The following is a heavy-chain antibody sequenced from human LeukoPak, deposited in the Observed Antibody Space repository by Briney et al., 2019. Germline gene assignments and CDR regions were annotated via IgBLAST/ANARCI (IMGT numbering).Heavy chain of an antibody. CDR1: GGSFSGYY. J-gene: IGHJ4*02. CDR3: ARGHSSSWFDY. D-gene: IGHD6-6*01. Sequence: SETLSLTCAVYGGSFSGYYWSWIRQPPGKGLEWIGEINHSGSTNYNPSLNSRVTISVDTSKNQSSLKLSSVTAADTAVYYCARGHSSSWFDYWGQGTLVTVSS. V-gene: IGHV4-34*01. CDR2: INHSGST.